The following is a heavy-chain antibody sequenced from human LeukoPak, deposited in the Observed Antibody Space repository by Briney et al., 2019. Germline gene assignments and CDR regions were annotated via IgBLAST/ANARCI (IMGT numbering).Heavy chain of an antibody. CDR3: ARLVFIAVAVPDAFDI. V-gene: IGHV5-51*01. CDR1: GYSFTSYW. CDR2: IYPGDSDT. D-gene: IGHD6-19*01. J-gene: IGHJ3*02. Sequence: GESLKISCKGSGYSFTSYWIGWVRQLPGKGLEWMGIIYPGDSDTRYSPSFQGQVTISADKSISTAYLQWSSLKASDTAMYYCARLVFIAVAVPDAFDIWGQGTMVTVSS.